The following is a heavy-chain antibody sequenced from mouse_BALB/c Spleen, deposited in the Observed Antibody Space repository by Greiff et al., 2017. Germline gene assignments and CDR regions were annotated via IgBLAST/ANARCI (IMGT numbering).Heavy chain of an antibody. V-gene: IGHV14-4*02. CDR3: NGLSGIFAY. Sequence: EVKLKESGAELVRSGASVKLSCTASGFNIKDYYMHWVKQRPEQGLEWIGWIDPENGDTEYAPKFQGKATMTADTSSNTAYLQLSSLTSEDTAVYYCNGLSGIFAYWGQGTLVTVSA. J-gene: IGHJ3*01. D-gene: IGHD3-2*02. CDR1: GFNIKDYY. CDR2: IDPENGDT.